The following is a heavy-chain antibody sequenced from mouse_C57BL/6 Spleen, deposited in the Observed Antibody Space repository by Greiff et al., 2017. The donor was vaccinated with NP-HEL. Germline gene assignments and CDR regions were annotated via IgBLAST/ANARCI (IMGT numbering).Heavy chain of an antibody. J-gene: IGHJ1*03. V-gene: IGHV1-80*01. CDR2: IYPGDGDT. Sequence: QVQLQQSGAELVKPGASVKISCKASGYAFSSYWMNWVKQRPGKGLEWIGQIYPGDGDTNYNGKFKGKATLTADKSSSTAYMQLSSLTSEDSAVYFCARGRYSNPYWYFDVWGTGTTVTVSS. CDR1: GYAFSSYW. CDR3: ARGRYSNPYWYFDV. D-gene: IGHD2-5*01.